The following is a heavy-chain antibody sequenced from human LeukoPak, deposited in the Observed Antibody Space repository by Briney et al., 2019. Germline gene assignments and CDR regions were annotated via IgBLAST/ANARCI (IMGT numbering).Heavy chain of an antibody. Sequence: GGXXXLSCAASGFTFDDYGMSWVRQAPGKGLEWVSGINWNGGSTVYAGSVKGRFTISRDNAKNSLYLQMNSLRAEDTALYYCARVRLQGGSYLDAFDYWGQGTLVTVSS. J-gene: IGHJ4*02. CDR3: ARVRLQGGSYLDAFDY. CDR2: INWNGGST. V-gene: IGHV3-20*04. CDR1: GFTFDDYG. D-gene: IGHD1-26*01.